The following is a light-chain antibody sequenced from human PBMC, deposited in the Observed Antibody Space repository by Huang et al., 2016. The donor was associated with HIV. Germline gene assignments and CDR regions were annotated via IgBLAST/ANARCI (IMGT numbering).Light chain of an antibody. V-gene: IGKV3-20*01. J-gene: IGKJ2*01. Sequence: EIVLTQSPGTLSLSPGERATLSCRASQSVSSDVAWYQQKPGQAPRLLLYGASTRATGIPDRFRGSGSGTDFTLTISRLEPEDFAVYYCQQSDTSPQTFGQGTKLEIK. CDR2: GAS. CDR3: QQSDTSPQT. CDR1: QSVSSD.